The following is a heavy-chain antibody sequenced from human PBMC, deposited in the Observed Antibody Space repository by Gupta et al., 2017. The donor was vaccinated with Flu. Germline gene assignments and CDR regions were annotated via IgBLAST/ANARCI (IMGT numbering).Heavy chain of an antibody. V-gene: IGHV4-34*01. D-gene: IGHD6-6*01. J-gene: IGHJ6*02. Sequence: QVQLQQWGAGLLKPSETLSLTCAVYGGSFSGYYWSWIRQPPGKGLEGIGEINHSGSTNYNPALKSRVTISVDTSKNQFSLKLSSVTAADTAVYYCARGGGSIAARYYYYYYGMDVWGQGTTVTVSS. CDR3: ARGGGSIAARYYYYYYGMDV. CDR2: INHSGST. CDR1: GGSFSGYY.